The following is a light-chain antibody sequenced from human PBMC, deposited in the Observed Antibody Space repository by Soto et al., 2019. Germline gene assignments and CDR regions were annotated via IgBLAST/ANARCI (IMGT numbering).Light chain of an antibody. CDR3: QQYNSYRT. CDR1: QSISSW. V-gene: IGKV1-5*01. J-gene: IGKJ1*01. CDR2: DAS. Sequence: DIQMTQSPSTLSAPVGDRVTITCRASQSISSWLAWYQQKPGKAPKLLIYDASSLESGVPSRFSGSGSGTEFTLTISSLQPDDFATYYCQQYNSYRTLGQGTKVDIK.